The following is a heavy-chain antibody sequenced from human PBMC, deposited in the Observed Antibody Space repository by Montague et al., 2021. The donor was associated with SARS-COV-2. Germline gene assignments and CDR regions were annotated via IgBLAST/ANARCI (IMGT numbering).Heavy chain of an antibody. CDR1: GGSISSTSFF. CDR3: ARSTSGWFIY. J-gene: IGHJ4*02. Sequence: SESLSLTCSVSGGSISSTSFFWAWIRQPPRKGLEWVGSMYSSGTTYYNPSLKSRVTISGDTSRNQLSVRLSSVTAADTAVYYFARSTSGWFIYWGQGTLVTVSS. V-gene: IGHV4-39*01. D-gene: IGHD6-19*01. CDR2: MYSSGTT.